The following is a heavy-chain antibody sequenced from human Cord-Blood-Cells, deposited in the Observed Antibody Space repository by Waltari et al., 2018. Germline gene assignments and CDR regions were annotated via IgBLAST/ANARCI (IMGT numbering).Heavy chain of an antibody. V-gene: IGHV4-34*01. CDR1: GGPCSAYY. Sequence: QVQLQQWGAGLLKPSQTLSLTCAVYGGPCSAYYWSWIRQPPGKGLEWVGEINYRGSTHPNPSLKVRFPISVVTSQSRFSLKVSFVAGADTAVYYCAREGRGLPDALDIWGQGTMVTVSS. J-gene: IGHJ3*02. CDR3: AREGRGLPDALDI. CDR2: INYRGST. D-gene: IGHD3-10*01.